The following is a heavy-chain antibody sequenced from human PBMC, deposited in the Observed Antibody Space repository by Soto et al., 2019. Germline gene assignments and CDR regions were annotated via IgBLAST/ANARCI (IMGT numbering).Heavy chain of an antibody. CDR2: ISAYNGNT. J-gene: IGHJ6*02. Sequence: ASVKVSCKASGYTFTSYGISWVRQAPGQGLEWMGWISAYNGNTNYAQKLQGRVTMTTDTSTSTAYMELRSLRSDDTAVYYCARAPYSWNYRYYYYYGMDVWGQGTTVTVSS. CDR3: ARAPYSWNYRYYYYYGMDV. V-gene: IGHV1-18*04. D-gene: IGHD1-7*01. CDR1: GYTFTSYG.